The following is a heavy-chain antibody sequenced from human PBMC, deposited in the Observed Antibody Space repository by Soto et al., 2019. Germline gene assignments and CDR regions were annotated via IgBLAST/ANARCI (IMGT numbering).Heavy chain of an antibody. CDR1: GESFSGYY. V-gene: IGHV4-34*01. Sequence: QVQLQQWGAGLLKPSETLSLSCAVYGESFSGYYWSWIRQPPGKGLEWIGEINHSGSTNYNPSLKSRVIISVDTSKNQFSLKLNSVTAADTAVYYGARPRTTLTTPLGYWGQGNLVPVSS. CDR2: INHSGST. J-gene: IGHJ4*02. CDR3: ARPRTTLTTPLGY. D-gene: IGHD4-17*01.